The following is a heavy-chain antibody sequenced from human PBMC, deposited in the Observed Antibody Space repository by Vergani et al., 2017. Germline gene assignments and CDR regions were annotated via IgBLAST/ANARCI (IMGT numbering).Heavy chain of an antibody. CDR2: ISGSDGST. CDR3: AKDKSWNYIFDY. D-gene: IGHD1-7*01. Sequence: EVQLVESGGGLVKRGGSLRLSCAASGFTFSSYSMNWVRQHPGKGLEWVSAISGSDGSTYYADSVKGRFTISRDNSKNTLYLQMNSLRAEDTAVYYCAKDKSWNYIFDYWGQGTLVTVSS. CDR1: GFTFSSYS. V-gene: IGHV3-23*04. J-gene: IGHJ4*02.